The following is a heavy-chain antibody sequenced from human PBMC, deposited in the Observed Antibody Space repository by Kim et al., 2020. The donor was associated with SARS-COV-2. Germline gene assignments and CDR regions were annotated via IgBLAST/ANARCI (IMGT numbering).Heavy chain of an antibody. CDR2: IYSTGSS. V-gene: IGHV4-4*07. D-gene: IGHD3-16*02. CDR3: ARSVSSLIGNERHFYMDV. CDR1: DGSISGYY. Sequence: SETLSLTCTVSDGSISGYYWTWIRQPAWKGLEWIGHIYSTGSSNSKPSLKSRVTMSVETSKNQFSLRLSSVTAADTAVYYCARSVSSLIGNERHFYMDVWGKGTMVTVSS. J-gene: IGHJ6*03.